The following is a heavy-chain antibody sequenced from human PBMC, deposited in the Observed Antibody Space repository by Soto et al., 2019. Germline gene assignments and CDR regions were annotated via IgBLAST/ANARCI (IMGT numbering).Heavy chain of an antibody. V-gene: IGHV4-31*03. CDR2: IHYSGNT. J-gene: IGHJ5*02. D-gene: IGHD3-22*01. CDR3: ARDVSYDGSGWANWFDP. CDR1: GGSVNSGGYY. Sequence: QVQLQESGPGLVKPSQTLSLTCSVSGGSVNSGGYYWSWIRQHPGKGLEWIGYIHYSGNTYYNPSLKXGXTXSXXTSQILFSLTLSSVTAADTAVYYCARDVSYDGSGWANWFDPWGQGTLVTVSS.